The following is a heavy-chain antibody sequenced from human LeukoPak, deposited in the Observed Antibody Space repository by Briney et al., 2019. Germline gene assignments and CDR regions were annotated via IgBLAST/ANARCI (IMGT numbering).Heavy chain of an antibody. CDR3: ARDRDCSSTSCYYFDY. J-gene: IGHJ4*02. Sequence: SETLSLTCAVSGGSISSSNWWSWVRQPPGKGLEWIGEIYHSGSTYYNPSLKSRVTISVDRSKNQFSLKLSSVTAADTAVYYCARDRDCSSTSCYYFDYWGQGTLVTVSS. CDR1: GGSISSSNW. D-gene: IGHD2-2*01. V-gene: IGHV4-4*02. CDR2: IYHSGST.